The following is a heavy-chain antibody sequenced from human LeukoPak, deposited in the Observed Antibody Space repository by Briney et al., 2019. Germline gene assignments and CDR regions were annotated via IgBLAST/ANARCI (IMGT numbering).Heavy chain of an antibody. Sequence: ASVTVSCKASGYTFTSYGISWVRQAPGQGLEWMGWINPNSGGTNYAQKFGGRVTMTRDTSISTAYMELSRLRSDDTAVYYCARAGRVLWFGELYAFDIWGQGKMVTVSS. CDR1: GYTFTSYG. D-gene: IGHD3-10*01. CDR3: ARAGRVLWFGELYAFDI. CDR2: INPNSGGT. J-gene: IGHJ3*02. V-gene: IGHV1-2*02.